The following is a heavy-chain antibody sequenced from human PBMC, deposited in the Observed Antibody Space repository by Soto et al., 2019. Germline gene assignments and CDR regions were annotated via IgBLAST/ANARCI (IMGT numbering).Heavy chain of an antibody. D-gene: IGHD3-10*01. Sequence: EVQLVESGGGLIQPGGSLRLSCAVSGFTVSNNYMSWVRQAPGKGLEGVSVIYSGGYTAYGDSVKGRFTISRDNSKNKIYIKKNSLGADAPGCYYRAPHPGGGGYWGQGTLVTVSS. V-gene: IGHV3-53*01. CDR3: APHPGGGGY. CDR2: IYSGGYT. J-gene: IGHJ4*02. CDR1: GFTVSNNY.